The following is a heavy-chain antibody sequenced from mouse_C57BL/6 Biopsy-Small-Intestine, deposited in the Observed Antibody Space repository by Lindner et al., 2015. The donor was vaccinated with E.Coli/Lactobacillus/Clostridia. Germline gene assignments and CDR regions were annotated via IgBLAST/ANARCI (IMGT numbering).Heavy chain of an antibody. J-gene: IGHJ2*01. CDR1: GYTFTNYW. CDR3: ARPIYEYFDY. D-gene: IGHD2-3*01. CDR2: IYPGGGYT. V-gene: IGHV1-63*01. Sequence: VQLQESGAELVRPGTSVKMSCKASGYTFTNYWIGWAKQRPGHGLEWIGDIYPGGGYTNYNEKFKGKATLTADKSSSTAYMQFSSLTSEDSAIYYCARPIYEYFDYWGQGTTLTVSS.